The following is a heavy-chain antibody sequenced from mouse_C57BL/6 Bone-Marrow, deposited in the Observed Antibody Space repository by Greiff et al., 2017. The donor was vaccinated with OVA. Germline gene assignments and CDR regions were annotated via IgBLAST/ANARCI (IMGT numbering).Heavy chain of an antibody. CDR3: ARGRFYYYGSASYYFDY. Sequence: QVHVKQSGAELVKPGASVKMSCKASGYTFTSYWITWVKQRPGQGLEWIGDIYPGSGSTNYNEKFKSKATLTVDTSSSTAYMQLSSLTSEDSAVYYCARGRFYYYGSASYYFDYWGQGTTLTVSS. CDR2: IYPGSGST. V-gene: IGHV1-55*01. D-gene: IGHD1-1*01. J-gene: IGHJ2*01. CDR1: GYTFTSYW.